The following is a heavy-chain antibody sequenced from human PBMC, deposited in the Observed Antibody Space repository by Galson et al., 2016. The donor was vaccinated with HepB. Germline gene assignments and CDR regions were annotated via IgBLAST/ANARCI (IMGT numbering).Heavy chain of an antibody. CDR2: ISSNGDST. J-gene: IGHJ4*02. CDR1: GFTFSSYA. Sequence: LRLSCAASGFTFSSYAMHWVRQAPGKGVGYVSSISSNGDSTYYTDSVKGRFTISRDNSKNTLNLQMSSLRAEDTAVDYCARVRSSWYYFDYWGQGTLVTASS. V-gene: IGHV3-64D*06. CDR3: ARVRSSWYYFDY. D-gene: IGHD6-13*01.